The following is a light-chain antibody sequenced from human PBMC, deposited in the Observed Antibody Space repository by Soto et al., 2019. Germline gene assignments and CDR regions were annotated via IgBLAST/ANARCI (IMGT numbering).Light chain of an antibody. J-gene: IGLJ3*02. CDR2: EVD. CDR3: SSYTVINTAV. Sequence: QSVLTQPASVSGSPGQSVSISCTGSTSDVGAYNYVAWYQHKPGKAPRLLIYEVDHRPSGISPRFSGSKSGNTAPLTISGLQTDDEADYYCSSYTVINTAVFGGGTKLTVL. V-gene: IGLV2-14*01. CDR1: TSDVGAYNY.